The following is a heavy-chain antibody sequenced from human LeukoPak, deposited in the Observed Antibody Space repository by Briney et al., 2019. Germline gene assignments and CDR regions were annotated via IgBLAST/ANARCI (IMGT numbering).Heavy chain of an antibody. CDR2: INHSGST. CDR1: GGSFSGYY. Sequence: PSETLSLTCAVYGGSFSGYYWSWIRQPPGKGVEWMGEINHSGSTNYNPSLKSRVTISVDTSKNQFSLKLSSVTAADTAVYYCELEIDAFDIWGQGTMVTVSS. D-gene: IGHD1-1*01. V-gene: IGHV4-34*01. J-gene: IGHJ3*02. CDR3: ELEIDAFDI.